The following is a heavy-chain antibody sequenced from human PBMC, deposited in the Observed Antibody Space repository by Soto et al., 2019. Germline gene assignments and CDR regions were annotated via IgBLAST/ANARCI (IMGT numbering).Heavy chain of an antibody. Sequence: QEQLVQSGAEVKKPGCSVKVSCKASGGTFNSYTINWVRLAPGQGLEWMGAIIPVYGRSTYAQMFQGRVTFTADKSTNTIYMELSSLRSDDTAVYFCTRSGGYSYNLAFDHWGQGTLVTVSS. CDR3: TRSGGYSYNLAFDH. V-gene: IGHV1-69*06. D-gene: IGHD5-18*01. CDR2: IIPVYGRS. CDR1: GGTFNSYT. J-gene: IGHJ5*02.